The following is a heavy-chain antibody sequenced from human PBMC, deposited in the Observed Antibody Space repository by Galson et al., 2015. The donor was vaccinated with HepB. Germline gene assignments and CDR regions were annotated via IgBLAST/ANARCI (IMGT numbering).Heavy chain of an antibody. D-gene: IGHD1-1*01. J-gene: IGHJ4*02. V-gene: IGHV3-23*01. CDR2: IGSSGRT. CDR1: GFTISDYG. CDR3: AVNMKRGTSDY. Sequence: SLRLSCAAAGFTISDYGIDWVRQPPGKGLEWVSGIGSSGRTYYTDSVKGRFTISRDNSKNTVFLQMNSLRAEDTAEYFCAVNMKRGTSDYWGQGTRVPVSS.